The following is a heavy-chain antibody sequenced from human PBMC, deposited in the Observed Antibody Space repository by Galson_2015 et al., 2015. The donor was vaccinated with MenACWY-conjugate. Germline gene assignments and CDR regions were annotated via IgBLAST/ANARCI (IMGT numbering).Heavy chain of an antibody. CDR2: IDWDDDK. Sequence: PALVKPTQTLTLTCTFSGFSLSTSGVGVGWIRQPPGKALEWLALIDWDDDKYYSTSLKTRLTISKDTSKNQVVLTMTNMDPVDTATYYCARGSTSSGWQYYFDYWGQGTLVTVSS. D-gene: IGHD6-19*01. CDR3: ARGSTSSGWQYYFDY. V-gene: IGHV2-70*01. CDR1: GFSLSTSGVG. J-gene: IGHJ4*02.